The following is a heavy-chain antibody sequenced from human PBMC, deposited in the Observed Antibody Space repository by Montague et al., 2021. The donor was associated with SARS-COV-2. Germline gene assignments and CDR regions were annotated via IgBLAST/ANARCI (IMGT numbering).Heavy chain of an antibody. V-gene: IGHV4-59*01. D-gene: IGHD6-13*01. CDR1: GGSISNYY. J-gene: IGHJ6*02. CDR2: IYYSGST. CDR3: ARGGGYYNYGLDV. Sequence: SETLSLTCTISGGSISNYYWSWIRQPPGRGLEWIGYIYYSGSTDYSPSLKSRVTISPDTSKNPFSLKATPVTAADTAVYYCARGGGYYNYGLDVWGPGTTVSDSS.